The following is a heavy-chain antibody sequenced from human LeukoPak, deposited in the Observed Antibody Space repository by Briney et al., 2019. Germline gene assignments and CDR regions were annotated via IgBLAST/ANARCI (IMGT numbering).Heavy chain of an antibody. CDR1: GFTFSSYW. CDR2: IKQDGSEK. V-gene: IGHV3-7*01. CDR3: ARAAPGVHAYMSPDY. J-gene: IGHJ4*02. Sequence: PGGSLRLPCAASGFTFSSYWMSWVRQAPGKGLEWVANIKQDGSEKYYVDSVKGRFTISRDNAKNALYLQMNSLRAEDTAVYYCARAAPGVHAYMSPDYWGQGTLVTVSS. D-gene: IGHD1-14*01.